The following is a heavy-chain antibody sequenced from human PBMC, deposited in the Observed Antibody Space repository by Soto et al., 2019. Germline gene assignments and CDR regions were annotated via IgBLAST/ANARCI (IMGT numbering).Heavy chain of an antibody. CDR2: IYPGDSRT. Sequence: GESLKISCKGSGYTFTTYWIGWVRQMPGKGLEWMGIIYPGDSRTRYSPSFEGQVTISADKSISTAYLQWSSLKASDTAMYYCASLRGVGADFYFGMDVWGQGTTVTVSS. CDR3: ASLRGVGADFYFGMDV. D-gene: IGHD1-26*01. CDR1: GYTFTTYW. V-gene: IGHV5-51*01. J-gene: IGHJ6*02.